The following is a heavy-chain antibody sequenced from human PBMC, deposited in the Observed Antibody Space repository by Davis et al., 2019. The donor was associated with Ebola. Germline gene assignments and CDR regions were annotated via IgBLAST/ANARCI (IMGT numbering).Heavy chain of an antibody. CDR2: IIPILGIA. V-gene: IGHV1-69*02. Sequence: SVKVSCKASGGTFSSYTISWVRQAPGQGLEWMGRIIPILGIANYAQKFQGRVTITADKSTSTAYMELSSLRSEDTAVYYCTVGGIGGMGDYWGQGTLVAVSS. J-gene: IGHJ4*02. CDR1: GGTFSSYT. D-gene: IGHD1-26*01. CDR3: TVGGIGGMGDY.